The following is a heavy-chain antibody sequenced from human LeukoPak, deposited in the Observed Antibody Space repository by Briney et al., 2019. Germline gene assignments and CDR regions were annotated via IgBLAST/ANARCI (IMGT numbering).Heavy chain of an antibody. J-gene: IGHJ4*02. CDR1: GYTFTNDD. CDR2: VKPNSGDT. CDR3: ARGRRNLVGDTNAGDFFDF. D-gene: IGHD1-26*01. Sequence: ASVKVSCKASGYTFTNDDINWVRQATGQGLEWMGWVKPNSGDTYYAQKFQGRVTVTRDTSISAAYIEVTRLRSDDTAVYYCARGRRNLVGDTNAGDFFDFWGQGTLVTVSS. V-gene: IGHV1-2*02.